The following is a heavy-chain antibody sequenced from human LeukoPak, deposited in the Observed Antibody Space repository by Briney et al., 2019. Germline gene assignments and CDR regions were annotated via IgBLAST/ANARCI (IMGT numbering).Heavy chain of an antibody. CDR3: ARGDSSGFY. CDR2: IYYTGST. D-gene: IGHD3-22*01. J-gene: IGHJ4*02. CDR1: GASISSSSYY. Sequence: SETLSLTCTVSGASISSSSYYWGWIRQPPGKGLAWIGSIYYTGSTYYNPSLKSRVTISVDTSKNQFSLKLSSVTAADTAVYYCARGDSSGFYWGQGTLVTVSS. V-gene: IGHV4-39*01.